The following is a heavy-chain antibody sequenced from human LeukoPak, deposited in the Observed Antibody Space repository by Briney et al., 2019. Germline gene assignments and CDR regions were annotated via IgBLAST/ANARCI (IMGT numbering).Heavy chain of an antibody. Sequence: SETLSLTCTVSGGSISSYYWSWIGQPPGKGLEWIGYIYYSGSTNYNPSLKSRVTISVDTSKNQFSLKLSSVTAADTAVYYCARHEGYCSGGSCYSPFDYWGQGTLVTVSS. J-gene: IGHJ4*02. V-gene: IGHV4-59*08. D-gene: IGHD2-15*01. CDR3: ARHEGYCSGGSCYSPFDY. CDR2: IYYSGST. CDR1: GGSISSYY.